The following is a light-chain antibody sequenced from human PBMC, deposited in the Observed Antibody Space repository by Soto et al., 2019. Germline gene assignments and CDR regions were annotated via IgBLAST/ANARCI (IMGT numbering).Light chain of an antibody. V-gene: IGKV1-13*02. Sequence: AIQLTQSPSSLSASIGDRVTITCRARQGIGSALAWYQQAPGKPPKLLIFDASTLENGVPSRFSGGGSGTYFTLTNSSLQPEDFATYYCLLFNTYPQAFGGGTKVEIK. CDR1: QGIGSA. CDR3: LLFNTYPQA. CDR2: DAS. J-gene: IGKJ4*01.